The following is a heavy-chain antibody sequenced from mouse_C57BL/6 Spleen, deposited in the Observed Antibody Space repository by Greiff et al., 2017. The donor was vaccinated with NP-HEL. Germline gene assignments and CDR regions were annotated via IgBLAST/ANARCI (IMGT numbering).Heavy chain of an antibody. D-gene: IGHD1-1*01. CDR2: IDPSDSYT. V-gene: IGHV1-50*01. Sequence: VQLQQSGAELVKPGASVKLSCKASGYTFTSYWMQWVKQRPGQGLEWIGEIDPSDSYTNYNQKFKGKATLTVDTSSSTAYMQLSSLTSEDSAVYYCARSPYYYGSSWGFAYWGQGTLVTVSA. CDR1: GYTFTSYW. J-gene: IGHJ3*01. CDR3: ARSPYYYGSSWGFAY.